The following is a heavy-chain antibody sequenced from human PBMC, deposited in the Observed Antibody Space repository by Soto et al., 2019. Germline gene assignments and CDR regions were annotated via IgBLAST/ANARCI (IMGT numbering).Heavy chain of an antibody. V-gene: IGHV3-30-3*01. D-gene: IGHD2-15*01. CDR3: ARDSRSHCSGGSCYEYFQH. Sequence: QVQLVESGGGVVQPGRSLRLSCAASGFTFSSYAMHWVRQAPGKGLEWVAVISYDGSNKYYADSVKGRFTISRDNCKNTLYLQMNSLRAEDTAVYYCARDSRSHCSGGSCYEYFQHWGQGTLVTVSS. CDR2: ISYDGSNK. J-gene: IGHJ1*01. CDR1: GFTFSSYA.